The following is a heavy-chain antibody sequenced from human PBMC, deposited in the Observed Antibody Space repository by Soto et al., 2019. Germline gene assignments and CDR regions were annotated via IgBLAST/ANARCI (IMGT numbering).Heavy chain of an antibody. CDR3: ARVFSSGSGWMYYFDF. Sequence: QVQLQESGPGLVKPSETLSLTCTVSSDSISGENWWSWVRQPPGMGLEWNGEIFHTGGTNYNPSLKSRVTMEVDKSKNQFSLKLISATAADTAVYYCARVFSSGSGWMYYFDFWGQGTLVSVSS. D-gene: IGHD6-25*01. J-gene: IGHJ4*02. V-gene: IGHV4-4*02. CDR2: IFHTGGT. CDR1: SDSISGENW.